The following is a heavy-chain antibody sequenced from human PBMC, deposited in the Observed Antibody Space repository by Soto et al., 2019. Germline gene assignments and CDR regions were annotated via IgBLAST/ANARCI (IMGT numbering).Heavy chain of an antibody. CDR1: GGSFSGYY. V-gene: IGHV4-34*01. J-gene: IGHJ4*02. CDR2: IDQSGGT. CDR3: ARNDYGDYRPVY. D-gene: IGHD4-17*01. Sequence: QVQLQQWGAGLLKPSETLSLTCAVYGGSFSGYYWSWIRQPPGTGLEWIGEIDQSGGTNYNPSLKSRVNISIDTSKKQFSLKLRSVTAADTAVYYCARNDYGDYRPVYWGQGTRVTVSS.